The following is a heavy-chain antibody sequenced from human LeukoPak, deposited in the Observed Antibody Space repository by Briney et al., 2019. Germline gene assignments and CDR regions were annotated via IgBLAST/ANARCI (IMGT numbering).Heavy chain of an antibody. CDR3: ARDPYSSSWYDY. J-gene: IGHJ4*02. CDR2: IYYSGST. D-gene: IGHD6-13*01. Sequence: SETLSLTCTVSGYSISSGYYWGWIRQPPGKGLEWIGSIYYSGSTYYNPSLKSRVTISVDTSKNQFSLKLSSVTAADTAVYYCARDPYSSSWYDYWGQGTLVTVSS. V-gene: IGHV4-38-2*02. CDR1: GYSISSGYY.